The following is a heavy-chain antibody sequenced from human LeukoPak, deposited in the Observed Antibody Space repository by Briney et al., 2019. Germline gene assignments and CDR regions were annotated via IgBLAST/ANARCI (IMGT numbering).Heavy chain of an antibody. J-gene: IGHJ5*02. Sequence: GESLKISCKASGYTFTDYWIGWVRQMPGRGPEWMAISYPGDSDTRYSPSLQGQVTISADKSINTAYLQWSSLTASDTATYYCAREHAKGYSWFDPWGQGTLVTVSS. V-gene: IGHV5-51*01. CDR1: GYTFTDYW. D-gene: IGHD1-1*01. CDR3: AREHAKGYSWFDP. CDR2: SYPGDSDT.